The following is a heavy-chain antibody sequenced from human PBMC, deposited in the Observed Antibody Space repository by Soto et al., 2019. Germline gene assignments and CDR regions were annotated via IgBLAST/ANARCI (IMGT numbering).Heavy chain of an antibody. Sequence: QVPLVQSGAEVKKPGSSVKVSCKASGDTDTNYVISWVRQAPGQGLEWMGGIFPKFGTTYSAQKLQDRLTITADERTSTVQMQTSSLRLDDTAVHYREAEKTFGEVTVVWGQGTTVTVSS. CDR2: IFPKFGTT. V-gene: IGHV1-69*01. CDR3: EAEKTFGEVTVV. D-gene: IGHD3-16*01. J-gene: IGHJ6*02. CDR1: GDTDTNYV.